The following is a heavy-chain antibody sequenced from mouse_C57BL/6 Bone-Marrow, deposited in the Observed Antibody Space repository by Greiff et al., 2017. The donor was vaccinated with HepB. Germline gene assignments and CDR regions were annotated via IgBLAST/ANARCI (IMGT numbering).Heavy chain of an antibody. J-gene: IGHJ3*01. CDR1: GYSITSGYY. V-gene: IGHV3-6*01. CDR2: ISYDGSN. Sequence: DVQLQESGPGLVKPSQSLSLTCSVTGYSITSGYYWNWIRQFPGNKLEWMGYISYDGSNNYNPSLKNRISITRDTSKNQFFLKLNSVTTEDTATYYCASIYYDYERVPYWGQGTLVTVSA. CDR3: ASIYYDYERVPY. D-gene: IGHD2-4*01.